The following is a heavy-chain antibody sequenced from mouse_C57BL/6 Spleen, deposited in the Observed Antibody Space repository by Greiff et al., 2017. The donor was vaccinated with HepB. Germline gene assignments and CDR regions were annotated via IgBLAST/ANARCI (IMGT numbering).Heavy chain of an antibody. D-gene: IGHD2-4*01. CDR1: GYTFTSYT. CDR3: ARSGYDYEFAY. CDR2: INPSSGYT. J-gene: IGHJ3*01. Sequence: VQLKESGAELARPGASVKMSCKASGYTFTSYTMHWVKQRPGQGLEWIGYINPSSGYTKYNQKFKDKATLTADKSSSTAYMQLSSLTSEDSAVYYCARSGYDYEFAYWGQGTLVTVSA. V-gene: IGHV1-4*01.